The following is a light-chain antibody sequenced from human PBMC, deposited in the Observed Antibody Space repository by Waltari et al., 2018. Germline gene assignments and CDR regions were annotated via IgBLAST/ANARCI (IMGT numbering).Light chain of an antibody. CDR2: HAS. CDR1: QSVGPN. V-gene: IGKV3-15*01. J-gene: IGKJ2*01. CDR3: QQYTDWQYT. Sequence: DIVMTQSPATLSVSPGERATLSCRASQSVGPNLVWDQQKPGQAHRLLIFHASIRSTGIAARFSGSGSGTEFTLTISSLQSEDVAVYYCQQYTDWQYTFGQGTKLEIK.